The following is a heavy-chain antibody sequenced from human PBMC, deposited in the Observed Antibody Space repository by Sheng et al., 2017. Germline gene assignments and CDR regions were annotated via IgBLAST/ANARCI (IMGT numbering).Heavy chain of an antibody. CDR1: GGSISSSSYY. CDR3: ARGVTTVTTSYYYMDV. V-gene: IGHV4-39*07. D-gene: IGHD4-17*01. Sequence: QLQLQESGPGLVKPSETLSLTCTVSGGSISSSSYYWGWIRQPPGKGLEWIGSIYYSGSTYYNPSLKSRVTISVDTSKNQFSLKLSSVTAADTAVYYCARGVTTVTTSYYYMDVWGQGDHGHRLL. CDR2: IYYSGST. J-gene: IGHJ6*03.